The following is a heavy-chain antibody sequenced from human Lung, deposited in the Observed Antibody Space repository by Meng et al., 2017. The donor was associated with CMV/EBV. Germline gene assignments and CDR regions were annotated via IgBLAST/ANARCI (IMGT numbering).Heavy chain of an antibody. Sequence: SLKISXAASGFTFSSYAMHWVRQAPGKGLEWVAVISYDGSNKYYADCVKGRFTISRDKSKNTLYLQMSSLRAEDTAVYYCARPTAGYYYYYGMDVWGQGTTVTVSS. D-gene: IGHD6-13*01. CDR2: ISYDGSNK. CDR3: ARPTAGYYYYYGMDV. CDR1: GFTFSSYA. V-gene: IGHV3-30-3*01. J-gene: IGHJ6*02.